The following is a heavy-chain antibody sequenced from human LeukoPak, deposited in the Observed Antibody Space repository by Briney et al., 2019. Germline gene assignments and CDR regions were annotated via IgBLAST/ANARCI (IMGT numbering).Heavy chain of an antibody. D-gene: IGHD4-17*01. CDR1: GCSISGDY. CDR3: ARFSGYGDYAN. CDR2: IYYSGTT. Sequence: SETLSLTCTVSGCSISGDYFSSVRRPPGKGLEYISYIYYSGTTNSTPSLKSRVTISLDPSKNKFSLKVNSVTAADTAVYYCARFSGYGDYANWGQGTLVTVSS. V-gene: IGHV4-59*01. J-gene: IGHJ4*02.